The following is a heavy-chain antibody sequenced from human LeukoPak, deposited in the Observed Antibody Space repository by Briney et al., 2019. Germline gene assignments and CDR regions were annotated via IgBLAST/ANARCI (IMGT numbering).Heavy chain of an antibody. CDR2: IYPNDSHS. CDR3: ARLASTQHLAMDV. D-gene: IGHD6-13*01. V-gene: IGHV5-51*01. Sequence: GESLKISCQGSGYSFTNYWIGWVRQMPGKGLEWMGLIYPNDSHSRYNPSFQGQVTISADKSITTAYLQWNSLKASDTAMYYCARLASTQHLAMDVWGQGTTVTVSS. CDR1: GYSFTNYW. J-gene: IGHJ6*02.